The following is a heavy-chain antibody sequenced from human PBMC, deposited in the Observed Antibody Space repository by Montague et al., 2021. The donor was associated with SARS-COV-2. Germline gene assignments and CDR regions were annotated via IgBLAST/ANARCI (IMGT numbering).Heavy chain of an antibody. J-gene: IGHJ2*01. V-gene: IGHV4-59*13. D-gene: IGHD3-10*01. CDR3: ARASITMVRGVTRWYFDL. Sequence: SETLSLTCTVSGGSISSYYWSWIRQPPGKGLEWIGNINYSGSTNYNPSLKSRVTISVDTSKNQYSLKLSSVTAADTAVYYCARASITMVRGVTRWYFDLWGRGTLVTVSS. CDR2: INYSGST. CDR1: GGSISSYY.